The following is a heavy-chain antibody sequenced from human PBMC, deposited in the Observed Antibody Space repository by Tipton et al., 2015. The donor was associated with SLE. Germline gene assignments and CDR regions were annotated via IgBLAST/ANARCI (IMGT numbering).Heavy chain of an antibody. CDR2: IYYSGST. J-gene: IGHJ3*02. V-gene: IGHV4-59*11. CDR3: ARDGGVDYGDYNAFDI. CDR1: GGSISSHY. Sequence: TLSLTCTVSGGSISSHYWSWIRQPPGKGLEWIGYIYYSGSTNYNPPLKSRVTISVDTSKNQFSLKLSSVTAADTAVYYCARDGGVDYGDYNAFDIWGQGTMVTVSS. D-gene: IGHD4-17*01.